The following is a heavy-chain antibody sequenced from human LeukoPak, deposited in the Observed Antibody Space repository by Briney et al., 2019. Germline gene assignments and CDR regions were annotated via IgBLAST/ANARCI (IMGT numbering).Heavy chain of an antibody. D-gene: IGHD1-14*01. CDR1: GFTFSSYA. V-gene: IGHV3-30*04. CDR3: ARGISVKEPGNY. J-gene: IGHJ4*02. Sequence: GRSLRLSCAASGFTFSSYAMHWVRHAPGKGLEWEAVISYDGSNKYYADSVKGRFTISRDNSKNTLYLQMNSLRAEDTAVYYCARGISVKEPGNYWGQGTLVTVSS. CDR2: ISYDGSNK.